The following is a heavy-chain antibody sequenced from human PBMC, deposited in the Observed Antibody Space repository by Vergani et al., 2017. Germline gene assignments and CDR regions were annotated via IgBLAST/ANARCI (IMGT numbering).Heavy chain of an antibody. D-gene: IGHD6-19*01. CDR2: ISSSSSYI. J-gene: IGHJ6*02. CDR1: GFTFSSYS. V-gene: IGHV3-21*01. CDR3: ARGSVAGSYYYCCMDV. Sequence: EVQLVESGGGLVKPGGSLRLSCAASGFTFSSYSMNWVRQAPGKGLEWVSSISSSSSYIYYADSVKGRCTISRDNAKNSLYLQMNSLRAEDTAVDYCARGSVAGSYYYCCMDVWGQGTTVTVSS.